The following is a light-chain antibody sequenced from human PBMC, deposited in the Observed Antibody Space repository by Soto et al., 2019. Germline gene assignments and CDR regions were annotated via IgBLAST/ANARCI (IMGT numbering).Light chain of an antibody. Sequence: EIVLTQSPGTLSSSPGERATLSCRASQSIDSRYLAWYQHKPGQAPRLLIYATSSRATGIPDRFGGSGSGTDFTLTINRLEPEDFAVYYGQQYLGSSWTFGQGTKVDIK. J-gene: IGKJ1*01. CDR2: ATS. V-gene: IGKV3-20*01. CDR1: QSIDSRY. CDR3: QQYLGSSWT.